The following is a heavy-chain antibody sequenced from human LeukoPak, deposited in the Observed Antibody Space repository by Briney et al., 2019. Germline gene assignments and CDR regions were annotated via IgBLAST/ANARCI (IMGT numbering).Heavy chain of an antibody. V-gene: IGHV1-69*05. CDR2: IIPIFGTA. J-gene: IGHJ5*02. Sequence: SVKVFCKASGGTFSSYAISWVRQAPGQGLEWMGGIIPIFGTANYAQKFQGRVTITTDESTSTAYMELSSLRSEDTAVYYCARDGDTRNWFDPWGQGTLVTVSS. D-gene: IGHD2-21*02. CDR1: GGTFSSYA. CDR3: ARDGDTRNWFDP.